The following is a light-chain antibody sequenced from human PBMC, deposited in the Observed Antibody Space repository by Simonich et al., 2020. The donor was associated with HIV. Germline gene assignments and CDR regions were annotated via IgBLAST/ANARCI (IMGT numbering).Light chain of an antibody. CDR3: LQDYNYPRT. J-gene: IGKJ1*01. V-gene: IGKV1-NL1*01. Sequence: MTQSPSSLSASVGDRVTITCRASQGISNSIAWYQQKPGKAPKLLLYAASRLESGVPSRFSGSGSGTDYTLTISSLQPEDFATYYCLQDYNYPRTFGRGTKVDIK. CDR2: AAS. CDR1: QGISNS.